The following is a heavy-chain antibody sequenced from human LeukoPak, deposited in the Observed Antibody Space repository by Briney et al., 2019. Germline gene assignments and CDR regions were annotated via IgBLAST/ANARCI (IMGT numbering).Heavy chain of an antibody. D-gene: IGHD3-10*01. CDR2: IYHSGTT. CDR3: ARVAVIRGVIDY. V-gene: IGHV4-30-4*01. Sequence: SETLSLTCAVSGGSLNSGDNCWNWIRQPPGKGLEWIGYIYHSGTTYYNPSLRSRVTISIDTSKNQFSLRLNSVTAAGTAVYYCARVAVIRGVIDYWGQGTLVTVSS. CDR1: GGSLNSGDNC. J-gene: IGHJ4*02.